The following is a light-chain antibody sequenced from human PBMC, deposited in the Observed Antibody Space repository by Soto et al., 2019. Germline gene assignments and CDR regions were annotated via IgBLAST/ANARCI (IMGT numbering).Light chain of an antibody. CDR3: QQRSNWPPYT. CDR1: QSVSSY. V-gene: IGKV3-11*01. Sequence: EIVLTQSPATLSLSPGERATLSCRASQSVSSYLAWYHQKPGHAPTLLIYDASNRATAIPAKFSGSGSGTDFALTISSLEPEDFAVYYCQQRSNWPPYTFGQGTKLEIK. CDR2: DAS. J-gene: IGKJ2*01.